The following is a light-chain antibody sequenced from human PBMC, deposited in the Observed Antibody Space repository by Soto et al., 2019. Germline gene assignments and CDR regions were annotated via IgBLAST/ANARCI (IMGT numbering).Light chain of an antibody. Sequence: DIQMTQSPSSVSAYVGDRVTITCRASQGISSWLAWYQQKPGKAPNLLIYGASNLQSGVPSRFSGSGSGTAFTLTISSLQPEDSATYYCPQANSSPLTFGGGTKVEIK. J-gene: IGKJ4*01. CDR3: PQANSSPLT. CDR2: GAS. V-gene: IGKV1D-12*01. CDR1: QGISSW.